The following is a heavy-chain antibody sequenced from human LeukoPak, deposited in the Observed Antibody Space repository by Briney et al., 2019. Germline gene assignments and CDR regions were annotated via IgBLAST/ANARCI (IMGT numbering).Heavy chain of an antibody. J-gene: IGHJ4*02. CDR1: GFTFSRIA. V-gene: IGHV3-23*01. CDR2: ISGSGVST. CDR3: VPHDFESVDY. D-gene: IGHD1-1*01. Sequence: PGGSLRLSCAASGFTFSRIAMRWVRQAPGKGLDWVSSISGSGVSTYYADSVRGRFTISRDNSKNTLYLQMNNLRDEDTAVYYCVPHDFESVDYWGQGTLVTVSS.